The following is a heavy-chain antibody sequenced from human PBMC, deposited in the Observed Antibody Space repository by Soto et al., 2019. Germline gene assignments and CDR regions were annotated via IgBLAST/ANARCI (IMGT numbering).Heavy chain of an antibody. Sequence: EVQLLESGGGLVQPGGSLRLSCAASGFTFSSYAMSWVRQAPGKGLEWVSAISGSGGSTYYADSVKGRFTISRDNSKNTLYLQMNSLRAEDTAVYYCAKDLVGTSIAARHLRFDYWGQGTLVTVSS. CDR1: GFTFSSYA. CDR3: AKDLVGTSIAARHLRFDY. CDR2: ISGSGGST. D-gene: IGHD6-6*01. J-gene: IGHJ4*02. V-gene: IGHV3-23*01.